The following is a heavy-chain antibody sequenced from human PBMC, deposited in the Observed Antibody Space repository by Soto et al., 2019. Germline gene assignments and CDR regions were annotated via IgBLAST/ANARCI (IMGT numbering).Heavy chain of an antibody. CDR3: ARDAGSGGFDY. CDR1: GFTFTIYE. Sequence: PGGSLRLSCAASGFTFTIYEMHWVRQAPGKGLEWVAGISYDRSNKYYVDSVKGRFTISRDNSKKTLYLQMNSLRPEDTAVYYCARDAGSGGFDYWGQGTLVTVSS. J-gene: IGHJ4*02. CDR2: ISYDRSNK. D-gene: IGHD3-10*01. V-gene: IGHV3-30-3*01.